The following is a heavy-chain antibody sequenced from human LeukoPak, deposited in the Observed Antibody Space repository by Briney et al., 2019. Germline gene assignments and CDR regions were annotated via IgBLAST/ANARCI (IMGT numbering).Heavy chain of an antibody. D-gene: IGHD4-17*01. J-gene: IGHJ4*02. V-gene: IGHV4-61*02. Sequence: PSGTLSLTCAVSGGSISSGSYYWSWIRQPAGKGLEWIGRIYTSGSTNYNPSLKSRVTISVDTSKNQFSLKLSSVTAADTAVYYCAREHGDLIDYWGQGTLVTVSS. CDR2: IYTSGST. CDR1: GGSISSGSYY. CDR3: AREHGDLIDY.